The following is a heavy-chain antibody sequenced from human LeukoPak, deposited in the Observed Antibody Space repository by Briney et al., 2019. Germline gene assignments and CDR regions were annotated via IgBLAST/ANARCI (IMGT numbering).Heavy chain of an antibody. J-gene: IGHJ3*02. D-gene: IGHD3-3*01. Sequence: GASVKVSCKASGGTFSSYAISWVRQAPGQGLEWMGGIIPIFGTANYAQKFQGRVTITTDESTSTAYMELSSLRSEDTAVYYCASFLGSSGAFDIWGQGTMVTVSS. CDR2: IIPIFGTA. CDR3: ASFLGSSGAFDI. V-gene: IGHV1-69*05. CDR1: GGTFSSYA.